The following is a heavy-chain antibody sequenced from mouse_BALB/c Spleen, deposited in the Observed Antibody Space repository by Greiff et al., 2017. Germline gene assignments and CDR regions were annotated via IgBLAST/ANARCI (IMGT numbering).Heavy chain of an antibody. CDR2: IWAGGST. V-gene: IGHV2-9*02. CDR1: GFSFTSYG. CDR3: ARDDDGSTYAMDY. D-gene: IGHD1-1*01. J-gene: IGHJ4*01. Sequence: VQLVESGPGLVAPSQSLSITCTVSGFSFTSYGVHWVRQPPGKGLEWLGVIWAGGSTNYNSALMSRLSISKDNSKSQVFLKMNSLQTDDTAMYYCARDDDGSTYAMDYWGQGTSVTVSS.